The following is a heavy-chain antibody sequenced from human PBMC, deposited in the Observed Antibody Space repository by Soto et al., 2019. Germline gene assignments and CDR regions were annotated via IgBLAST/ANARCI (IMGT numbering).Heavy chain of an antibody. CDR2: ISAYNGNT. Sequence: QVQLVQSGAEVKKPGASVKVSCKASGYTFTSYGISWVRQAPGQGLEWMGWISAYNGNTNYAQKLQGRVTMTTDTSTRTAYMELRSLRSDYTAVYYCASYTYYYGSGSTPSGFDYWGQGTLVTVSS. V-gene: IGHV1-18*01. CDR3: ASYTYYYGSGSTPSGFDY. J-gene: IGHJ4*02. CDR1: GYTFTSYG. D-gene: IGHD3-10*01.